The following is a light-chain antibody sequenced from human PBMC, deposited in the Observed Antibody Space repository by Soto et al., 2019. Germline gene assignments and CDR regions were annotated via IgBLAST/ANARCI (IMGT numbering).Light chain of an antibody. Sequence: DIQMTQSPSSLSASVGDVVTIACRASQGIKNDLALYQQKPGKAPKRLIYAVSSLQSGVPSRFSGSGSGTEFTLTISSLQPGDFATYYCQHYNTYPWTFGQGTKV. V-gene: IGKV1-17*01. J-gene: IGKJ1*01. CDR2: AVS. CDR1: QGIKND. CDR3: QHYNTYPWT.